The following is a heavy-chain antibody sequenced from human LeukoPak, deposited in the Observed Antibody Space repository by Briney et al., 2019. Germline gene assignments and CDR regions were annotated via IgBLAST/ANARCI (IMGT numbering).Heavy chain of an antibody. V-gene: IGHV3-21*01. J-gene: IGHJ3*02. D-gene: IGHD3-10*01. CDR2: ISSSSSYI. CDR1: GFTFSSYS. Sequence: GGSLRLSCAASGFTFSSYSMNWVRQAPGKGLEWVSSISSSSSYIYYADSVKGRFTISRDNAKNSLYLQMNSLRVDDTAVYYCAADRDYYGSGSYHENAFDIWGQGTMVTVSS. CDR3: AADRDYYGSGSYHENAFDI.